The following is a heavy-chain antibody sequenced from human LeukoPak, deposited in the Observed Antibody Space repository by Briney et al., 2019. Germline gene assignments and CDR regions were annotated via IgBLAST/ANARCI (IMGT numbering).Heavy chain of an antibody. J-gene: IGHJ6*04. D-gene: IGHD3-16*02. CDR2: ISSSSSYI. V-gene: IGHV3-21*01. CDR3: AAGGVIPQDYYYGMDV. Sequence: GGSLRLSCAASGFTFSSYSMNWVSQAPGKGLEWVSSISSSSSYIYYADSVKGRFTISRDNAKNSLYLQMNSLRAEDTAVYYCAAGGVIPQDYYYGMDVWGKGTTVTVSS. CDR1: GFTFSSYS.